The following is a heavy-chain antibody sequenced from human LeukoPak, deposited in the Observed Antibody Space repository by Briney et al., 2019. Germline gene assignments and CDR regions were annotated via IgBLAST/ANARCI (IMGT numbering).Heavy chain of an antibody. CDR3: AHLNTSGPIDY. Sequence: SGPTLVNPTQTLTLTCTFSRFSLSTSAVGVGWIRQPPGKALEWLALIYWDDDKRYSPSLRSRLTITKDTSKNQVVLTMTNMDPVDTATYYCAHLNTSGPIDYWGQGTLVTVSS. CDR2: IYWDDDK. J-gene: IGHJ4*02. D-gene: IGHD6-19*01. V-gene: IGHV2-5*02. CDR1: RFSLSTSAVG.